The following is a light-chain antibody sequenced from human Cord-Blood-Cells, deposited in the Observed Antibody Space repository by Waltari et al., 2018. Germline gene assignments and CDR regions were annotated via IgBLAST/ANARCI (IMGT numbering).Light chain of an antibody. CDR1: QSVSSSY. V-gene: IGKV3-20*01. CDR2: GAS. J-gene: IGKJ3*01. Sequence: EIVLTQSPGTLSLSPGERATLSCRASQSVSSSYLSWYQQKPGQAPRLLIYGASSRATGIPDRFSGSGSGTDFTFNISRLERKDFAVYYCQQYGSSIFTFGPGTKVDIK. CDR3: QQYGSSIFT.